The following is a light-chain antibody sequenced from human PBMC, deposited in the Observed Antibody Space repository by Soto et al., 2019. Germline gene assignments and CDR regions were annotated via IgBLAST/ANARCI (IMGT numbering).Light chain of an antibody. J-gene: IGLJ3*02. CDR1: STDVGSYNL. Sequence: QSALTQPASVPGSPGQSITISCTGTSTDVGSYNLVSWYQQHPGKAPKLMIYEGNKRPSGVSNRFSASKSGNTASLTISGLQAEDEADYYCCSYAGSTTWVFGGGTKLTVL. CDR3: CSYAGSTTWV. CDR2: EGN. V-gene: IGLV2-23*01.